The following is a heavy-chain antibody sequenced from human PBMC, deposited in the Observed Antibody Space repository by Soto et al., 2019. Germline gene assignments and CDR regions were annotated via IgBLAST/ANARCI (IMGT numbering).Heavy chain of an antibody. CDR1: GGSISSGSHY. Sequence: PSETLSLTCTVSGGSISSGSHYWGWIRQPPGKGLEWIASIFHTGSTYYAPSLMSRVTISVDTSKSQFSLKLSSVTAANTAVFYCARLIHCKTTSCYFDYWGQGTLVTVSS. CDR2: IFHTGST. CDR3: ARLIHCKTTSCYFDY. D-gene: IGHD2-2*01. V-gene: IGHV4-39*01. J-gene: IGHJ4*02.